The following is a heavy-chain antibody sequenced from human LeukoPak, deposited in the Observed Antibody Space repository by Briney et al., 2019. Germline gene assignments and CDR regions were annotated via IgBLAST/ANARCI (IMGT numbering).Heavy chain of an antibody. Sequence: ASVKVSCKASGYTFTSYGISWVRQAPGQGLEWMGWISAYNGNTNYAQKLQGRVTMTTDTSTSTAYMELSSLRSEDTAVYYCARDWDDSSGYYLGYWGQGTLVTVSS. CDR1: GYTFTSYG. CDR3: ARDWDDSSGYYLGY. V-gene: IGHV1-18*01. D-gene: IGHD3-22*01. CDR2: ISAYNGNT. J-gene: IGHJ4*02.